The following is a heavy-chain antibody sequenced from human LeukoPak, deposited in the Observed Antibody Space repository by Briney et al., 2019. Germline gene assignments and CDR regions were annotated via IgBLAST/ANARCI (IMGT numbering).Heavy chain of an antibody. CDR1: GYTFTSYY. D-gene: IGHD4-17*01. CDR2: INPSGGST. V-gene: IGHV1-46*01. CDR3: ARDFLNDYGFDY. Sequence: ASVKVSCKASGYTFTSYYMHWVRQAPGQGLEWMGIINPSGGSTSYAQKFQGRVTMTRDTSTSTVYMELSSLRSEDTAAYYCARDFLNDYGFDYWGQGTLVTVSS. J-gene: IGHJ4*02.